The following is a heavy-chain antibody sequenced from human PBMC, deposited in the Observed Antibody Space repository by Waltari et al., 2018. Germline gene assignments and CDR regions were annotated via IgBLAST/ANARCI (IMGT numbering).Heavy chain of an antibody. Sequence: EVQLVESGGGLIQPGGSLRLSCAASGFTVSSNYMSWVRQAPGKGLEWGSVIYSGGSTYYADSVKGRFTISRDNSKNTLYRQMNSLRAEDTAVYYCARDGNWNSNWAGFFDYWGQGTLVTVSS. CDR1: GFTVSSNY. V-gene: IGHV3-53*01. CDR2: IYSGGST. CDR3: ARDGNWNSNWAGFFDY. D-gene: IGHD1-7*01. J-gene: IGHJ4*02.